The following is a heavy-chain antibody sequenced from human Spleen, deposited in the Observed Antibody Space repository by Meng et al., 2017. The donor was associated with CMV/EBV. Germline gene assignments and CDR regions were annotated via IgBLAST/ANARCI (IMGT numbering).Heavy chain of an antibody. CDR3: ARANRYFDY. J-gene: IGHJ4*02. D-gene: IGHD1-14*01. CDR2: IYYSGST. CDR1: GGSMNNYY. Sequence: SETLSLTCTVSGGSMNNYYWSWIRQSPGKGLEWIGYIYYSGSTNYNPSLKSRVTISVDTSKNQFSLKLSSVTAADTAVYYCARANRYFDYWGQGMLVTVSS. V-gene: IGHV4-59*01.